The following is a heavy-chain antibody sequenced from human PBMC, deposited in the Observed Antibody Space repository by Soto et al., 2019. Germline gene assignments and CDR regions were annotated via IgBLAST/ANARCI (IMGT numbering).Heavy chain of an antibody. D-gene: IGHD3-3*01. V-gene: IGHV3-74*01. Sequence: GGSLRLSCAASGFTFSSFWMHWVRQAPGKGLVWVSRINSDGSSTSYADSVKGRFTISRDNAKSTLYLQMNSLRTEDTAVYYCARPWSGYSNPNNWFDPWGQGTLVTVSS. CDR3: ARPWSGYSNPNNWFDP. J-gene: IGHJ5*02. CDR2: INSDGSST. CDR1: GFTFSSFW.